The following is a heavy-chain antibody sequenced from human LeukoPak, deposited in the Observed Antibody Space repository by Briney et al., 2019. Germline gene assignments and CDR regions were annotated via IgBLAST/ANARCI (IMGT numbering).Heavy chain of an antibody. Sequence: ASVKVSCKASGYTFTVYYMHWVRQAPGRGLEWMGWISAYNGNTNYAQKLQGRVTMTTDTSTSTAYMELRSLRSDDTAVYYCARDRDSSGWSLSFDYWGQGTLVTVSS. CDR1: GYTFTVYY. D-gene: IGHD6-19*01. V-gene: IGHV1-18*04. J-gene: IGHJ4*02. CDR2: ISAYNGNT. CDR3: ARDRDSSGWSLSFDY.